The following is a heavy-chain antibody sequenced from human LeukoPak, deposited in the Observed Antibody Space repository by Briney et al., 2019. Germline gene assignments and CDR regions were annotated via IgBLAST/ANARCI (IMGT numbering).Heavy chain of an antibody. CDR2: INPSGDST. D-gene: IGHD3-22*01. V-gene: IGHV1-46*01. Sequence: ASVKVSCKASGYTFTSYYMHWVRQAPGQGLEWMGIINPSGDSTSYAQKFQGRVTMTWDTSTSTVYMELSSLRSEDTAVYYCARSVVYYYDSSGYSDAFDIWGQGTMVTVSS. CDR3: ARSVVYYYDSSGYSDAFDI. J-gene: IGHJ3*02. CDR1: GYTFTSYY.